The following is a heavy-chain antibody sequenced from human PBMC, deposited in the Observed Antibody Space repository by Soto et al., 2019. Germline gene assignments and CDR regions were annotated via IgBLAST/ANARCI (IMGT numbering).Heavy chain of an antibody. J-gene: IGHJ6*02. D-gene: IGHD2-2*01. V-gene: IGHV1-18*01. CDR3: SRAGYSTSSSGYEDFYRGMGG. CDR2: ISVSNGNT. Sequence: ASVKVSCKASGYTFTNYGLSWVRQAPGQGLEGMGFISVSNGNTNYPRKFYGRLTVTTDTSTSTAYMELGSLSSDDTAEYYRSRAGYSTSSSGYEDFYRGMGGRGQGSTGGVSS. CDR1: GYTFTNYG.